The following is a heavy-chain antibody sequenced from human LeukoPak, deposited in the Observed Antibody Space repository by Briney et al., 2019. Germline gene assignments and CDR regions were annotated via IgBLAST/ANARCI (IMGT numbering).Heavy chain of an antibody. D-gene: IGHD1/OR15-1a*01. V-gene: IGHV3-23*01. J-gene: IGHJ2*01. CDR2: LSGSGGAT. CDR1: GFTVSSNY. Sequence: GGSLRLSCAASGFTVSSNYMSWVRQAPGKGLEWVSILSGSGGATYYADSVKGRFTISRDNSKNTLYLQMNSLRAEDTAVYYCAKKRVITTPTAIDWYFDLWGRGTLLTVSS. CDR3: AKKRVITTPTAIDWYFDL.